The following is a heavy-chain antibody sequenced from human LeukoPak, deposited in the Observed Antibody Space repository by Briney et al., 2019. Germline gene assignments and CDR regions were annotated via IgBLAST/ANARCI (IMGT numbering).Heavy chain of an antibody. CDR2: LYHSGST. Sequence: SETLSLTCTVSGGSVISYYWSWIRQPPGKGLEWIGYLYHSGSTNYNPSLKSRLTLSLGTSKNQFSLKLTSVTAADTAVYYCASSSWSAYYFDYWGQGTLVTVSS. CDR1: GGSVISYY. CDR3: ASSSWSAYYFDY. V-gene: IGHV4-59*02. D-gene: IGHD6-13*01. J-gene: IGHJ4*02.